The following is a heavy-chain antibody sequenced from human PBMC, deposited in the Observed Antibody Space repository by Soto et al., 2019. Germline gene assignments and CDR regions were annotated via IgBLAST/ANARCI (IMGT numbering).Heavy chain of an antibody. D-gene: IGHD4-17*01. J-gene: IGHJ3*02. CDR1: GGSITKTTYS. CDR2: VYHRGRT. V-gene: IGHV4-30-2*01. Sequence: QLQLQESGSGLVKPSQTLSLTCTVSGGSITKTTYSWNWIRQPPGKGLEWIGNVYHRGRTNYNPSLKSRVTIAADTSRNEFSLRLDSVTAAATAMYYCARADYSDYGDALDIWGQGTMVTVSS. CDR3: ARADYSDYGDALDI.